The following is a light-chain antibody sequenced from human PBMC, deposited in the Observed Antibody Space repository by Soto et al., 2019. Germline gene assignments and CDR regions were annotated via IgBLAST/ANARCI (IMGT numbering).Light chain of an antibody. CDR1: QSVSSN. CDR3: QQYNNCPPWT. Sequence: EIVMTQSPATLSVSPGERATLSCRASQSVSSNLAWYQQKPGQAPRLLIYGASTRATGIPARFSGSGSGTEFTLTISSLQSEDFAVYYCQQYNNCPPWTFGQGTKVENK. CDR2: GAS. J-gene: IGKJ1*01. V-gene: IGKV3-15*01.